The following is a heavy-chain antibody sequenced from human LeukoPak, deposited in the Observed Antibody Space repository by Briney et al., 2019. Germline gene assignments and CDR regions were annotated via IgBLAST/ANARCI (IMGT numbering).Heavy chain of an antibody. D-gene: IGHD3-22*01. CDR2: ISSSSSTI. CDR1: GFTFSSYS. CDR3: ARDRSTYYYDSSGYEGD. J-gene: IGHJ4*02. V-gene: IGHV3-48*02. Sequence: GGSLRLSCAASGFTFSSYSMNWVRQAPGKGLEWVSYISSSSSTIYYADSVKGRFTISRDNAKNSLYLQMNSLRDEDTAVYYCARDRSTYYYDSSGYEGDWGQGTLVTVSS.